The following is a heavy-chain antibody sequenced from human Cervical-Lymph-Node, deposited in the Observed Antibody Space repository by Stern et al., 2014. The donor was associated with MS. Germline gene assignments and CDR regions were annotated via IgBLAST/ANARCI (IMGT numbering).Heavy chain of an antibody. CDR2: LYYSGST. CDR1: SGFIGNNY. CDR3: ARAGPYDYIWGNFRHRAFYFDS. Sequence: QVQLQESGPGLVKPSETLSLMCSVSSGFIGNNYWSWIRQPPGKGLEWIGHLYYSGSTYYNPSLKSRVTISLDQSKNQLSLRLSSVTAADTAVYYCARAGPYDYIWGNFRHRAFYFDSWGQGALVTVSS. J-gene: IGHJ4*02. V-gene: IGHV4-59*01. D-gene: IGHD3-16*02.